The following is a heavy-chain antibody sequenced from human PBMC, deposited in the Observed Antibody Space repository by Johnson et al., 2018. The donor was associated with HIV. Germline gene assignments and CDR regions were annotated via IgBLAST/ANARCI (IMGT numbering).Heavy chain of an antibody. CDR2: INSDESST. CDR3: ARGGKAGATARAFDI. D-gene: IGHD1-26*01. CDR1: GFTFSNYW. J-gene: IGHJ3*02. V-gene: IGHV3-74*01. Sequence: VQLVESGGGLVQPGGSLRLPCAASGFTFSNYWMHWVRQAPGKGLVWVSRINSDESSTSYADSVKGRFTISRDNAKNTLYLQMNSLRAEDTAVYYCARGGKAGATARAFDIWGQGTMVTVSS.